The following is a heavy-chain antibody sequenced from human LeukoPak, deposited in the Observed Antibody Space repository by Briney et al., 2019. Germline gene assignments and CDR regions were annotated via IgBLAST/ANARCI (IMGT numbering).Heavy chain of an antibody. J-gene: IGHJ4*02. V-gene: IGHV3-48*04. CDR3: ARHPAGTLVPFDY. CDR2: ISSSSSTI. Sequence: GGSLRLSCAASGFSFSSYSVNWVRPAPGEGLEWVSYISSSSSTIYYADSVKGRFTISRDNAKNSLYLQMNSLRAEDTAVYYCARHPAGTLVPFDYWGQGTLVTVSS. D-gene: IGHD6-13*01. CDR1: GFSFSSYS.